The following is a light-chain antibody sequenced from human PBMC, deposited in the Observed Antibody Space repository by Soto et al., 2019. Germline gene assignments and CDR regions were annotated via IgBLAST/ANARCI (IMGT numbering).Light chain of an antibody. V-gene: IGKV4-1*01. Sequence: DIVMTQSPDSLAVSLGERATINCKSSQSVLYSSNNKNYVAWYKQKPGQPPKLFISWASTRESGVPDRFSGSGSGTNFTLTISGLQAEDVAVYYCQQYYTTLITFGQGTRLEIK. CDR1: QSVLYSSNNKNY. CDR3: QQYYTTLIT. CDR2: WAS. J-gene: IGKJ5*01.